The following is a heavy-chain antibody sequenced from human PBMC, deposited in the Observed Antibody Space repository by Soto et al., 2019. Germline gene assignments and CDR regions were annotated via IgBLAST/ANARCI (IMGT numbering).Heavy chain of an antibody. CDR1: GFTFRDSW. CDR2: IKPDESEK. J-gene: IGHJ5*02. CDR3: LRGGSTYAS. D-gene: IGHD4-4*01. V-gene: IGHV3-7*01. Sequence: EVQLVESGGGLVQPGGSLRISCPASGFTFRDSWMTWVRQAPGNGLEWVARIKPDESEKKYANSVKGRFSISRDNAKNSMYLQKDNLRGKDTAVYYCLRGGSTYASWGQGTLVTVSS.